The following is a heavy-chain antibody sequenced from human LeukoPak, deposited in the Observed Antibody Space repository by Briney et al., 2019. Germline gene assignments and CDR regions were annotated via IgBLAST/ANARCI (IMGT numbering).Heavy chain of an antibody. J-gene: IGHJ5*02. D-gene: IGHD3-22*01. CDR2: IHFSGST. CDR1: GGSISSSTYY. CDR3: AREGYYDSSGYMDP. Sequence: SSETLSLTCTVSGGSISSSTYYWVWIRQPPGKGLEWVGSIHFSGSTYYSPSLKSRVTISVDTSKNQFSLKLSSVTAADTAVYYCAREGYYDSSGYMDPWGQGTLVTVSS. V-gene: IGHV4-39*07.